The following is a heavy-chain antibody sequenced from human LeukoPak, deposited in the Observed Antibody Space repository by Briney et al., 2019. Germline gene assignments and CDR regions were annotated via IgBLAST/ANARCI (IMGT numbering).Heavy chain of an antibody. CDR1: GFTFSSYG. D-gene: IGHD1-26*01. Sequence: GGSLRLSCAASGFTFSSYGMHWVRQAPGKGLEWVAFIRYDGSNKYYADSVKGRFTISRDNSKNTLYLQMNSLRAEDTAVYYCARGALGYDAVDIWGQGTMVTVSS. J-gene: IGHJ3*02. CDR3: ARGALGYDAVDI. CDR2: IRYDGSNK. V-gene: IGHV3-30*02.